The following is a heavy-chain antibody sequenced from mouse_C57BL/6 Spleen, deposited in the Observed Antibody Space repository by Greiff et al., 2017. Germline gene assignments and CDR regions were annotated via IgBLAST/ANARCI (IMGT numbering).Heavy chain of an antibody. D-gene: IGHD1-1*01. Sequence: ESGPGMVKPSQSLSLTCTVTGYSITSGYDWHWIRHFPGNKLEWMGYISYSGRTNYNPSLKSRISITHDTSKNHFFLKLNSVTTEDTATYYCAREGYYYGSSHWYFDVWGTGTTVTVSS. CDR1: GYSITSGYD. J-gene: IGHJ1*03. CDR2: ISYSGRT. V-gene: IGHV3-1*01. CDR3: AREGYYYGSSHWYFDV.